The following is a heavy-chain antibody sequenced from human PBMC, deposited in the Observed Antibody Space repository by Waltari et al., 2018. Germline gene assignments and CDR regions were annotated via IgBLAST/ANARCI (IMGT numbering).Heavy chain of an antibody. CDR2: ISSSSSYI. D-gene: IGHD5-12*01. V-gene: IGHV3-21*01. CDR3: ARAPRGRYSGYDLYYFDY. Sequence: EVQLVESGGGLVKPGGSLRLSCAASGFTFSSYSMNWVRQAPGKGLEWVSSISSSSSYIYYADSVKGRFTISRDNAKNSLYLQMNSLRAEDTAVYYCARAPRGRYSGYDLYYFDYWGQGTLVTVSS. CDR1: GFTFSSYS. J-gene: IGHJ4*02.